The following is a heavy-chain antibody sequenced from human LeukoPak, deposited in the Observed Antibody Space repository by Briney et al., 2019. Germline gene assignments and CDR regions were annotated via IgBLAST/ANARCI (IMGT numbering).Heavy chain of an antibody. D-gene: IGHD3-22*01. CDR1: GFTFSNAW. V-gene: IGHV3-15*07. Sequence: GGSLRLSCATSGFTFSNAWMNWVRQAPGKGLEWVGRIGSNSDGGTIDYAAPVKGRFTLSRDDSKTTLYLQMNSLQTEDTAVYYCATDFYDSTWGQGTLVTVSS. CDR3: ATDFYDST. J-gene: IGHJ5*02. CDR2: IGSNSDGGTI.